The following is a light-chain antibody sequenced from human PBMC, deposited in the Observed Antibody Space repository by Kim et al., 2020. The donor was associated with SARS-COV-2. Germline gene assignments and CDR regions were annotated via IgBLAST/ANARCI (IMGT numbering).Light chain of an antibody. J-gene: IGKJ2*01. V-gene: IGKV3-11*01. CDR1: QSVSSY. Sequence: EIVLTQSPAPLSLSPGERATLSCRASQSVSSYLAWYQQKPGQAPRLLIYDASNRATGIPARFSGSGSGTDFTLTISSLEPEDFAVYYCQQRSNWPGTFGQGTKLEI. CDR2: DAS. CDR3: QQRSNWPGT.